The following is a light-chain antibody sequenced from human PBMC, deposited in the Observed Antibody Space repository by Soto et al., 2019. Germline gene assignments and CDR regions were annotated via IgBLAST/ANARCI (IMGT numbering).Light chain of an antibody. V-gene: IGKV1-27*01. CDR3: QKYDGAPLT. Sequence: DIQMTQSPSSLSASVGDRVTITCRASQGIRNYLAWFQQKPGKVPKLLIYDASTLQSGGPSRFSGSGSGTDFTLTVSSLQPEDVATYYCQKYDGAPLTFGGGTKVDIK. CDR2: DAS. CDR1: QGIRNY. J-gene: IGKJ4*01.